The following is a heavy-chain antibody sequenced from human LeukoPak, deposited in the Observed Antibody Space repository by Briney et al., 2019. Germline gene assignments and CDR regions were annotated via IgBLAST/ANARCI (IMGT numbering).Heavy chain of an antibody. Sequence: PSQTLSLTCTVSGGSISSGGYSWSWIRQHPGKGLEWIGYIYYSGSTYYNPSLKSRVTISVDTSKNQFSLKLSSVTAADTAVYYCATGSMTTVTVDYWGQGTLVTVSS. D-gene: IGHD4-17*01. J-gene: IGHJ4*02. CDR1: GGSISSGGYS. CDR3: ATGSMTTVTVDY. V-gene: IGHV4-31*03. CDR2: IYYSGST.